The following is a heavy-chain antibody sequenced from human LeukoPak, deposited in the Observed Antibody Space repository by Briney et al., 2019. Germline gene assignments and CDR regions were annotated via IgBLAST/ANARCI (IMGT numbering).Heavy chain of an antibody. J-gene: IGHJ5*02. Sequence: GGSLTLSCAASGFTFSSYAMSWVRQAPGKGLEWVSAISGSGGSTYYADSVKGRFTISRDNSKHTLYLQMNSLRAEDTAVYYCRGRLAGRGDLGGQGTLVPVSS. V-gene: IGHV3-23*01. CDR3: RGRLAGRGDL. D-gene: IGHD6-13*01. CDR1: GFTFSSYA. CDR2: ISGSGGST.